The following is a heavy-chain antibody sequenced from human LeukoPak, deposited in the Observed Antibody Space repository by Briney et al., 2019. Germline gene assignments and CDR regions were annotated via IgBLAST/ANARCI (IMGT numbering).Heavy chain of an antibody. D-gene: IGHD5-12*01. J-gene: IGHJ4*02. V-gene: IGHV3-30*03. Sequence: GGSLRLSCAASGVTFSSYGMHRVRQAPGKGLEWVALISSDGNDKLYGDSVKGRFTISRDDSKSTLYLQMNSLRAEDTAVYYCTTKVIRGNSGDDYDDWGQETLVTVSS. CDR1: GVTFSSYG. CDR2: ISSDGNDK. CDR3: TTKVIRGNSGDDYDD.